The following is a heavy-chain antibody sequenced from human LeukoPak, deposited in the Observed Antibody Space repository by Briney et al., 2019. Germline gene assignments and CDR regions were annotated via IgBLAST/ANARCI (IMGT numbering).Heavy chain of an antibody. CDR2: ISYDGSNE. CDR1: GFTFGSYA. D-gene: IGHD3-22*01. J-gene: IGHJ4*02. V-gene: IGHV3-30-3*01. Sequence: GGSLRLSCAASGFTFGSYAMYWVRQAPGKGLEWVAVISYDGSNEYYADSVKSRFTISRDNSKNTLYLQMNSLRPEDTAVYYCATHYYDSSGYYSPDYWGQGTLVTVSS. CDR3: ATHYYDSSGYYSPDY.